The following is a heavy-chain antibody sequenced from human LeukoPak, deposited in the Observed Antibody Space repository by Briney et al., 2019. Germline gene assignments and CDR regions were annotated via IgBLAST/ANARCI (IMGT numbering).Heavy chain of an antibody. D-gene: IGHD6-19*01. CDR1: GFTFSSYA. CDR2: ISGSGGST. J-gene: IGHJ6*02. V-gene: IGHV3-23*01. CDR3: AKDPPRWLASDYGMDV. Sequence: PGGSLRLSCAASGFTFSSYAMSWVRQAPGKGLEWVSAISGSGGSTYYADSVKGRFTISRDNSKNTLYLQMNSLRAEDTAVYYCAKDPPRWLASDYGMDVWGQGTTVTVSS.